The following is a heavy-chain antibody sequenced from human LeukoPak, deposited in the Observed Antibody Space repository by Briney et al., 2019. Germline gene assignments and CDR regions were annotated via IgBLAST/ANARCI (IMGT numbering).Heavy chain of an antibody. CDR1: RFTFSSYW. CDR2: IYSGGST. J-gene: IGHJ4*02. Sequence: GGSLRLSCAASRFTFSSYWMSWVRQAPGKGLEWVSVIYSGGSTYYADSVKGRFTISRDNSKNTLYLQMNSLRAEDTAVYYCARAPTVLVGYCSSSSCQADYWGQGTLVTVSS. D-gene: IGHD2-2*01. V-gene: IGHV3-66*01. CDR3: ARAPTVLVGYCSSSSCQADY.